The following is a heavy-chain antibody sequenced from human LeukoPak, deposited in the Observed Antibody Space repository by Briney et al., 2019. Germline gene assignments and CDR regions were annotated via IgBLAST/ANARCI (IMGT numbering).Heavy chain of an antibody. CDR1: GYTLTELS. D-gene: IGHD6-13*01. V-gene: IGHV1-24*01. Sequence: ASVKVSCKVSGYTLTELSMHWVRQAPGKGLEWMGGFDPEDGETIYAQKFQGRVTMTEDTSTDTAHMELSSLRSEDTAVYYCATDPPYSSSWYYFDYWGQGTLVTVSS. J-gene: IGHJ4*02. CDR2: FDPEDGET. CDR3: ATDPPYSSSWYYFDY.